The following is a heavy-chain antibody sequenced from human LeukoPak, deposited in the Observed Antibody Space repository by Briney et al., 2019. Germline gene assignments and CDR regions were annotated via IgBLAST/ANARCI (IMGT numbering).Heavy chain of an antibody. CDR3: AKVGSGWYGVDY. D-gene: IGHD6-19*01. V-gene: IGHV3-30*02. J-gene: IGHJ4*02. Sequence: GGSLGLSCAVSGIIFSSYGVHWVRQDPGKGLEWVAFIRYDGTNKYYADSVKGRFTISRDNSKNTLYLQMNSLRAEDTAVYYCAKVGSGWYGVDYWGQGTLVTVS. CDR2: IRYDGTNK. CDR1: GIIFSSYG.